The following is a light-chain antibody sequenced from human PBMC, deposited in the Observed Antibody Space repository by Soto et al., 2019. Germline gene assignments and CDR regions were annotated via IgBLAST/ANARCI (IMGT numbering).Light chain of an antibody. CDR3: QKYNKAPWI. CDR1: RDIDNS. Sequence: DIQVTQSPPSLSASVGDRVTITCQASRDIDNSLAWYQQVPGKAPKLLIYAASTLQSGVPSRFRGSGSGTSFILTITSLQPEDVATYYCQKYNKAPWIFGQGTKVEV. V-gene: IGKV1-27*01. J-gene: IGKJ1*01. CDR2: AAS.